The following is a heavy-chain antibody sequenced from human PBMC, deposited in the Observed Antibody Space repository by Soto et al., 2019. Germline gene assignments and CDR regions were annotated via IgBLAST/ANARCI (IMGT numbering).Heavy chain of an antibody. J-gene: IGHJ5*02. V-gene: IGHV4-59*01. CDR2: IYYSGST. D-gene: IGHD5-18*01. Sequence: SENLSLTCTVSGGSISGYYWSWIRQPPGKGLEWSGCIYYSGSTNYNPCLKRRVTMSVDTPKNQFSLKLSSVTAADTAVYYCARGDTPMVNNWFDPWGQGTLVTVSS. CDR1: GGSISGYY. CDR3: ARGDTPMVNNWFDP.